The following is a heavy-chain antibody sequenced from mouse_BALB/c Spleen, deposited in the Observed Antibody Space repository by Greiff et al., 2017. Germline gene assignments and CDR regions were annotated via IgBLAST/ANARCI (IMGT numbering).Heavy chain of an antibody. Sequence: EVQLVESGGGLVQPGGSLKLSCAASGFTFSSYGMSWVRQTPDKRLELVATINSNGGSTYYPDSVKGRFTISRDNAKNTLYLQMSSLKSEDTAMYYCARDPAYYRYEGYYFDDWGQGTALTVSS. J-gene: IGHJ2*01. V-gene: IGHV5-6-3*01. CDR2: INSNGGST. D-gene: IGHD2-14*01. CDR1: GFTFSSYG. CDR3: ARDPAYYRYEGYYFDD.